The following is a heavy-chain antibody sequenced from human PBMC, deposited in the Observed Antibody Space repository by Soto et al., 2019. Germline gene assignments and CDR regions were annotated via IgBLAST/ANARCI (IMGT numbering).Heavy chain of an antibody. V-gene: IGHV4-59*01. D-gene: IGHD3-22*01. CDR2: LYYGRSA. CDR3: ALRSMAVVPEY. CDR1: GDSISSYY. J-gene: IGHJ4*02. Sequence: QVQLQESGPGLVKPSETLSLTCAVSGDSISSYYCMWIRQPPGKGLESIGYLYYGRSANYNPSLRSRATLSVDTSTNQCSLTLSSMTAADTAVYYCALRSMAVVPEYWGQGTLVTVSS.